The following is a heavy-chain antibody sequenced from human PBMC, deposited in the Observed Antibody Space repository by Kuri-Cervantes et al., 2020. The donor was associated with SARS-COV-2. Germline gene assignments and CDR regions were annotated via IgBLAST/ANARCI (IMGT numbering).Heavy chain of an antibody. CDR2: IYYSGST. CDR3: ARRTLDTAMVRGVRAPNDAFDI. J-gene: IGHJ3*02. Sequence: SETLSLTCTVSGGSISSSSYYWGWIRQPPGKGLEWIGSIYYSGSTYYNPSLKSRVTISVDTSKNQFPLKLSSVTAADTAVYYCARRTLDTAMVRGVRAPNDAFDIWGQGTMVTVSS. V-gene: IGHV4-39*01. D-gene: IGHD5-18*01. CDR1: GGSISSSSYY.